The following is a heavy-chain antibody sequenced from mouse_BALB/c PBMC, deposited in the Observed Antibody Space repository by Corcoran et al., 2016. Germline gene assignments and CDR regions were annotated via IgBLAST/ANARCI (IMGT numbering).Heavy chain of an antibody. D-gene: IGHD1-1*01. Sequence: EVQLQQSGAELVKPGASVKLSCTASGFNIKDTYMHWVKQRPEQGLEWIGRIDPANGNTKYDPKFQGKATITADTSSNTAYLQLSSLTSEDTAVYYCARRGYYYGSKIDYWGQGTTRTVSS. V-gene: IGHV14-3*02. CDR2: IDPANGNT. J-gene: IGHJ2*01. CDR3: ARRGYYYGSKIDY. CDR1: GFNIKDTY.